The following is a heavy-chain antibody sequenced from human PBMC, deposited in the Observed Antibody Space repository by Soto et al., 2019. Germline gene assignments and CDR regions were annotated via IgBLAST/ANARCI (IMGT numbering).Heavy chain of an antibody. D-gene: IGHD4-17*01. CDR3: ARDRGRFYYYGMDV. V-gene: IGHV1-69*13. CDR1: GGTFSSYA. CDR2: IIPIFGTA. Sequence: SVKVFCKASGGTFSSYAISWVRQAPGQGLEWMGGIIPIFGTANYAQKFQGRVTITADESTSTAYMELSSLRSEDTAVYYCARDRGRFYYYGMDVWGQGTTVTVS. J-gene: IGHJ6*02.